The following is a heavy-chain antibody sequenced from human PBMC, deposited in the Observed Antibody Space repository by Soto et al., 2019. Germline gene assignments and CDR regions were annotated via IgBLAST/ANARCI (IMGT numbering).Heavy chain of an antibody. CDR3: ASESGGYESYTRYGLDV. V-gene: IGHV4-31*03. J-gene: IGHJ6*02. D-gene: IGHD6-25*01. CDR1: GGSISSVGHY. Sequence: SETLSRTCSVSGGSISSVGHYWTWIRQQPGKGLEWIGYIYYSGSTDYNPSLKSRVTISVDRSKNQFSLNLSSVTAADTAIYYCASESGGYESYTRYGLDVWGQGTTVTVSS. CDR2: IYYSGST.